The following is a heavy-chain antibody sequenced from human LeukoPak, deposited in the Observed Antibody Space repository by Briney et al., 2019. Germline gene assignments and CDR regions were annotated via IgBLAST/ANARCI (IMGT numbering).Heavy chain of an antibody. J-gene: IGHJ6*03. Sequence: PGGSLRLSCGASGFTFNKYWLHWVRQAPGKGPVWVSRINSDGGNTIYSDSVKGRFTISRDNAKNTVDLQMNSLRVEDTAIYYCTRGGFGHNMDVWGKGNTVTVSS. V-gene: IGHV3-74*01. CDR1: GFTFNKYW. CDR3: TRGGFGHNMDV. D-gene: IGHD3-3*01. CDR2: INSDGGNT.